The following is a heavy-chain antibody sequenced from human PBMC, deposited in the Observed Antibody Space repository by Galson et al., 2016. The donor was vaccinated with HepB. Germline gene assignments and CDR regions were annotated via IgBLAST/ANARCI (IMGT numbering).Heavy chain of an antibody. CDR1: GGTFSSYA. V-gene: IGHV1-69*13. J-gene: IGHJ4*02. Sequence: SVKVSCKASGGTFSSYAIGWVRQAPGQGLEWMGGIIPIFGAANYAQKFQGRVTITEDESTSTAYMELSSLRSEDTAVYYCARDGTDCSGGSCYSDWGQGTLVTVSS. D-gene: IGHD2-15*01. CDR2: IIPIFGAA. CDR3: ARDGTDCSGGSCYSD.